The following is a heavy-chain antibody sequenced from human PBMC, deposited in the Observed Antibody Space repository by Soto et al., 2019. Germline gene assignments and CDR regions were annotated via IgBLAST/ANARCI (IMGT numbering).Heavy chain of an antibody. J-gene: IGHJ6*02. CDR3: FYYYDSSGYDYYYYGMDV. CDR1: GFTFSNAW. V-gene: IGHV3-15*01. Sequence: GGSLRLSCAASGFTFSNAWMSWVRQAPGKGLEWVGRTKSKTDGGTTDYAAPVKGRFTISRDDSKNTLYLQMNSLKTEDTAVYYCFYYYDSSGYDYYYYGMDVWGQGTTVTVSS. D-gene: IGHD3-22*01. CDR2: TKSKTDGGTT.